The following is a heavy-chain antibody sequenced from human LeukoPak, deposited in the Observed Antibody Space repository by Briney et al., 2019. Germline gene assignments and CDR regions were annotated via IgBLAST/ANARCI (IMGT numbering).Heavy chain of an antibody. CDR3: ARDGYETYYYGSGSYSNWFDP. Sequence: SVKVSRKASGGTFSSYTISWVRQAPGQGLEWMGRIIPIRGIANYAQKFQGRVTITADKSTSTAYMELSSLRSEDTAVYYCARDGYETYYYGSGSYSNWFDPWGQGTLVTVSS. J-gene: IGHJ5*02. CDR2: IIPIRGIA. V-gene: IGHV1-69*04. CDR1: GGTFSSYT. D-gene: IGHD3-10*01.